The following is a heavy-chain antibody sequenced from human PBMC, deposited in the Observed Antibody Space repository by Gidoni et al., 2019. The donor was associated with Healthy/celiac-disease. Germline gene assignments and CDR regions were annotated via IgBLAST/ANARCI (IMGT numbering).Heavy chain of an antibody. CDR3: ATDPPATKASSSWYGYDY. CDR2: FDPEDGET. D-gene: IGHD6-13*01. V-gene: IGHV1-24*01. Sequence: QVQLVQSGAEVKKPGASVKVSCKVSGYTLTDLSMHWVRQAPGKGLEWMGGFDPEDGETIYAQKFQGRVTMTEDTSTDTAYMELSSLRSEDTAVYYCATDPPATKASSSWYGYDYWGQGTLVTVSS. CDR1: GYTLTDLS. J-gene: IGHJ4*02.